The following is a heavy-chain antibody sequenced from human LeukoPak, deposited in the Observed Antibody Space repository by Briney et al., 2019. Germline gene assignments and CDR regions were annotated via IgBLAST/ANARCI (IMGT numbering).Heavy chain of an antibody. CDR2: INPNSGGT. J-gene: IGHJ6*03. V-gene: IGHV1-2*02. Sequence: ASVKVSCKASGYTFTGYYMHWVRQAPGQGLEWMGWINPNSGGTNYAQKFQGRVTMTRDTSISTAYMELSRLRSDDTAVYYCARGAKNYDILTGSPSYYYYYMDVWGKGTTVTVSS. CDR1: GYTFTGYY. CDR3: ARGAKNYDILTGSPSYYYYYMDV. D-gene: IGHD3-9*01.